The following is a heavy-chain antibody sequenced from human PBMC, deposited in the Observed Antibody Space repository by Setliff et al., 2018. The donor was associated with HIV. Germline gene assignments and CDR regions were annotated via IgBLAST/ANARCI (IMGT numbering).Heavy chain of an antibody. CDR3: AKDGGGDYYYYYMDV. D-gene: IGHD2-15*01. CDR1: GFTFSSYA. V-gene: IGHV3-23*01. CDR2: ITASGPNT. Sequence: SGESLKISCAASGFTFSSYAMSWVRQAPGSGLEWVSGITASGPNTYYTDSVKGRFTISRDNSKNTLYLQMNSLGDEDTAVYYCAKDGGGDYYYYYMDVWGKGTTVTVSS. J-gene: IGHJ6*03.